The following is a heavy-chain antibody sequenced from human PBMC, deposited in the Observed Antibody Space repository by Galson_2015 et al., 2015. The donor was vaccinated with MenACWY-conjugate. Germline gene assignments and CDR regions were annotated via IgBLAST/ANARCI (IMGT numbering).Heavy chain of an antibody. D-gene: IGHD3-22*01. V-gene: IGHV1-69*04. Sequence: SVKVSCKASGGTFSSYAISWVRQAPGQGPEWMGRIIPILGIANYAQKFQGRVTITADKSTSTAYMELSSLRSEDTAVYYCARDRMYYYDSSGYSAVDYWGQGTLVTVSS. CDR1: GGTFSSYA. CDR3: ARDRMYYYDSSGYSAVDY. CDR2: IIPILGIA. J-gene: IGHJ4*02.